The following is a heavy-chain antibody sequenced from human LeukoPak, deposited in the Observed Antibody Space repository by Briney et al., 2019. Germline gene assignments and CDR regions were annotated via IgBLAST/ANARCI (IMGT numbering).Heavy chain of an antibody. D-gene: IGHD3-3*01. CDR2: ISGSGGST. J-gene: IGHJ4*02. V-gene: IGHV3-23*01. Sequence: PGGSLRLSCAASGFTFSSYAMSWVRQAPGKGLEWVSAISGSGGSTYYADSVKGRFTISRDNSKNTLYLQMNSLRAEDTAVYHCAKDRSITIFGVVIHFDYWGQGTLVTVSS. CDR1: GFTFSSYA. CDR3: AKDRSITIFGVVIHFDY.